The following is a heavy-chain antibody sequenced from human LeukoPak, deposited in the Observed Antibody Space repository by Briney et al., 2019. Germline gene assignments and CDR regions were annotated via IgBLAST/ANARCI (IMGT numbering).Heavy chain of an antibody. Sequence: GGSLRLSCAASGFTFSSYWMHWVRQAPGKGLVWVSSISSSSSYIYYADSVKGRFTISRDNSKNMLYLQMNSLRVEDTAVYYCAKDEAYYDFWSSGRYYYYMDVWGERTTVTVS. CDR1: GFTFSSYW. V-gene: IGHV3-21*04. CDR2: ISSSSSYI. CDR3: AKDEAYYDFWSSGRYYYYMDV. D-gene: IGHD3-3*01. J-gene: IGHJ6*03.